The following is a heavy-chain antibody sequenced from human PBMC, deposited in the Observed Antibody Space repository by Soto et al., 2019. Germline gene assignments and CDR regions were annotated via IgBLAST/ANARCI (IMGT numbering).Heavy chain of an antibody. D-gene: IGHD5-12*01. V-gene: IGHV1-18*01. Sequence: QVQLEQSGAEVKKPGASVKVSCKASGYTFTRSGISWVRQAPGQGPEWMGWISSYNGDTNYAQTFQGRVTMTKDTSTSTAYMELRSLRSDDTAVYYCAREGVAPYYYYGMDVWGQGTPVTVSS. CDR2: ISSYNGDT. CDR1: GYTFTRSG. CDR3: AREGVAPYYYYGMDV. J-gene: IGHJ6*02.